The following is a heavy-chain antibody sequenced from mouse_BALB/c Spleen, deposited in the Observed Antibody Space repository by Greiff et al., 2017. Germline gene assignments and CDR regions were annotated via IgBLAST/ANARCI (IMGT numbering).Heavy chain of an antibody. V-gene: IGHV1-14*01. Sequence: EVQLVESGPELVKPGASVKMSCKASGYTFTSYVMHWVKQKPGQGLEWIGYINPYNDGTKYNEKFKGKATLTSDKSSSTAYMELSSLTSEDSAVYYCARYYYGSSPWFAYWGQGTLVTVSA. D-gene: IGHD1-1*01. CDR2: INPYNDGT. CDR1: GYTFTSYV. J-gene: IGHJ3*01. CDR3: ARYYYGSSPWFAY.